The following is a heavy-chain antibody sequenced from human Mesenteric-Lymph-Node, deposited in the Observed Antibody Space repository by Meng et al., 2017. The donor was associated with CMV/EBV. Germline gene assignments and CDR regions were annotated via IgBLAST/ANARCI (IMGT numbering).Heavy chain of an antibody. Sequence: ESLKISCAASGFTFSKYSMNWVRQAPGKGLEWVSYISISSSTIYYADSVKGRFTISRDNAKNSLYLQMNSLRAEDTAVYYCIRGFCSSTSCFQFDYWGQGSLVTVSS. V-gene: IGHV3-48*04. CDR1: GFTFSKYS. CDR3: IRGFCSSTSCFQFDY. CDR2: ISISSSTI. J-gene: IGHJ4*02. D-gene: IGHD2-2*01.